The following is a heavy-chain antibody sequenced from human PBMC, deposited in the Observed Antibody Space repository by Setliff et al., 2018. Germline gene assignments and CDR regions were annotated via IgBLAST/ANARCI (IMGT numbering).Heavy chain of an antibody. D-gene: IGHD2-21*01. Sequence: GSLRLSCAASGFTFDDYGMSWVRQAPGKGLEWVSTINWNGGSTYYADSVKGQFTISRDNSKNTLYLQMNSLRAEDTAVYYCARGGHYSPFDPWGQGTLVTVSS. V-gene: IGHV3-20*04. CDR3: ARGGHYSPFDP. CDR1: GFTFDDYG. J-gene: IGHJ5*02. CDR2: INWNGGST.